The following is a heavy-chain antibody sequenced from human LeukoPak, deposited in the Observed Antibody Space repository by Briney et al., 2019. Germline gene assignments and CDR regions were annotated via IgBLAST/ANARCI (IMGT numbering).Heavy chain of an antibody. CDR3: ATESSLSN. J-gene: IGHJ4*02. CDR1: GFTFSTYA. V-gene: IGHV3-30*04. CDR2: ISYDGTYA. D-gene: IGHD6-6*01. Sequence: PGGSLRLSCTASGFTFSTYAMDWVRLAPGRGLERVGDISYDGTYASYAVSVRGRFTISRDNSKNTLYLQMNSLRPEDTAVYYCATESSLSNWGMGTLVTVSS.